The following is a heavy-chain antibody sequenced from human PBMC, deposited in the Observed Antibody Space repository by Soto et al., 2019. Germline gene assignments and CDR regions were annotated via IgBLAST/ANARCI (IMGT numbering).Heavy chain of an antibody. CDR1: GGSINSGGYY. CDR2: IYYSGST. CDR3: ARDCSGGSCYVRAFDI. J-gene: IGHJ3*02. Sequence: SETLSLTCTVSGGSINSGGYYWSWIRQHPGKGLEWIGFIYYSGSTYYNPSLKSRVTISVDTSKNQFSLNLSSVTAADTAVYYCARDCSGGSCYVRAFDISGQGTMVTVSS. D-gene: IGHD2-15*01. V-gene: IGHV4-31*03.